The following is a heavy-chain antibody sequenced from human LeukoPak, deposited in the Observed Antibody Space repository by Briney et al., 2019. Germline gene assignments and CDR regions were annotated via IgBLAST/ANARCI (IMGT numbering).Heavy chain of an antibody. CDR2: ISSSSSYI. Sequence: PGGSLRLSCAASGFTFSSYSMNWVRQAPGKGLEWVSSISSSSSYIYYADSVKGRFTISRDNAKNSLYLQMNSLRAEDTAVYYCARDRRPWYSSSWYPLMDVWGKGTTVTVSS. CDR3: ARDRRPWYSSSWYPLMDV. J-gene: IGHJ6*03. V-gene: IGHV3-21*01. CDR1: GFTFSSYS. D-gene: IGHD6-13*01.